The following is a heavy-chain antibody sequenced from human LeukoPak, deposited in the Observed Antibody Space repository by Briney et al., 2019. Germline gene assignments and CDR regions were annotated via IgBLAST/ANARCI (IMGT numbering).Heavy chain of an antibody. CDR1: GFTFSSYA. V-gene: IGHV3-23*01. J-gene: IGHJ1*01. CDR2: ISGSGGST. CDR3: AKGAVAAASEYFQP. D-gene: IGHD6-19*01. Sequence: GGSLRLACAASGFTFSSYARSWVRQAPGKGLEWVSAISGSGGSTYYADSVKGRFTISRDNAKNTLYLQMNSLGAEDTAVYYCAKGAVAAASEYFQPSGQGTLVTVSS.